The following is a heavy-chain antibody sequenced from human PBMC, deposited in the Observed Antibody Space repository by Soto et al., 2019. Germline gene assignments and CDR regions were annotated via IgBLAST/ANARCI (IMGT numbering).Heavy chain of an antibody. CDR3: AKMLLEWLVRVDAFDI. J-gene: IGHJ3*02. V-gene: IGHV3-23*01. CDR2: ISGSGGST. Sequence: GGSLRLSCAASGFTFSSYAMSWVRQAPGKGLEWVSAISGSGGSTYYADSVKGRFTISRDNSKNTLYLQMNSLRAEDTAVYYCAKMLLEWLVRVDAFDIWGQGTMVTVSS. CDR1: GFTFSSYA. D-gene: IGHD6-19*01.